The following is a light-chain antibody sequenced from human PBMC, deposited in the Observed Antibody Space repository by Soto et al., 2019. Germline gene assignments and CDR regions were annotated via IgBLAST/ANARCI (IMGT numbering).Light chain of an antibody. CDR3: QQYGSSGT. CDR1: QSVSNNY. J-gene: IGKJ1*01. CDR2: GPS. Sequence: EIVLTQSPGTLSLSPGERATLSCRASQSVSNNYLAWYQQKPGQAPRLLIYGPSNRATGIPDRFSGSGSGTDFTLTSSRLEPEDFAVYYCQQYGSSGTFGQGTKVEIK. V-gene: IGKV3-20*01.